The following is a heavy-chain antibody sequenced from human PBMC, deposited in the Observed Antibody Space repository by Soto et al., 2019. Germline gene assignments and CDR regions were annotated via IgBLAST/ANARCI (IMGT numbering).Heavy chain of an antibody. CDR2: ISSSSSYT. V-gene: IGHV3-11*06. CDR3: VTWGVNYYDSSGSPPD. J-gene: IGHJ4*02. CDR1: GVTFSDYY. Sequence: NPGGSLRLSCSASGVTFSDYYMSWIRQAPGKGLEWVSYISSSSSYTNYADSVKGRFTISRDNAKNSLYLQMNSLRAEDTAVYYCVTWGVNYYDSSGSPPDWGQGTLVTVSS. D-gene: IGHD3-22*01.